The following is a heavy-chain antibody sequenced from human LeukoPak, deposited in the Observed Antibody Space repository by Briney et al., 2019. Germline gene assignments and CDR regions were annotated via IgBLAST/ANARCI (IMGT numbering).Heavy chain of an antibody. CDR3: ARHEYSSGFGPGVDFDY. CDR2: ISYSGGT. V-gene: IGHV4-30-4*01. CDR1: GGSISTGGYY. D-gene: IGHD6-19*01. J-gene: IGHJ4*02. Sequence: SETLSLTCTVSGGSISTGGYYWSWIRQPPGKGLEWIGYISYSGGTYYNPSHKSRVSISVDTSKSQFSLKLSSVTAADTAVYYCARHEYSSGFGPGVDFDYWGQGTLVTVSS.